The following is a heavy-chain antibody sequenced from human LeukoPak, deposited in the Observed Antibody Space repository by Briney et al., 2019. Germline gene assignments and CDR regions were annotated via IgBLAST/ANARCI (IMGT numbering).Heavy chain of an antibody. J-gene: IGHJ4*02. D-gene: IGHD5-18*01. Sequence: GASVKVSCKVSGYTLTELSMHWVRQAPGKGLEWMGGFDPDDGETIYAQKFQGRVTMTEDTSTDTAYMELSSLRSEDTAVYYCATTDTAMVDASLDYWGQGTLVTVSS. CDR2: FDPDDGET. V-gene: IGHV1-24*01. CDR1: GYTLTELS. CDR3: ATTDTAMVDASLDY.